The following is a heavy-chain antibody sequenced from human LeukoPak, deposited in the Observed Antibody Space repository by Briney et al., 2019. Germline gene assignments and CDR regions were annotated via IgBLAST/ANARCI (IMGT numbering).Heavy chain of an antibody. V-gene: IGHV3-21*01. CDR3: ATGKHYYDSSGYYFYYFDY. CDR2: ISSSGSYI. J-gene: IGHJ4*02. CDR1: AFTFSSYS. D-gene: IGHD3-22*01. Sequence: GGSLRLSCVASAFTFSSYSMNWVRQAPGKGLEWVSSISSSGSYIYYADSVKGRFTISRDNAKKSLYLQMNSLRAEDTAVYYCATGKHYYDSSGYYFYYFDYWGQGTLVTVSS.